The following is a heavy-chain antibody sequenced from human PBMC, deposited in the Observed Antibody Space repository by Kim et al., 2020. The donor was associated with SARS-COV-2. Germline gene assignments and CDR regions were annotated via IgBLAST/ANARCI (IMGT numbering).Heavy chain of an antibody. Sequence: AQKLQGRVTMTTDTSTSTAYMELRSLRSDDTAVYYCARDTDYGDNDYFDYWGQGTLVTVSS. D-gene: IGHD4-17*01. V-gene: IGHV1-18*01. CDR3: ARDTDYGDNDYFDY. J-gene: IGHJ4*02.